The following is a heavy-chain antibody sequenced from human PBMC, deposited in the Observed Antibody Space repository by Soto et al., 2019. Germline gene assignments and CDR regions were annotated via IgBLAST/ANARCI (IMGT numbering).Heavy chain of an antibody. Sequence: SEALSLTCTVSCGSISSYYWSWIRQPPGKGLEWIGYIYYSGSTNYNPSLKSRVTISVDTSKNQFSLKLSSVTAADTAVYYCARSRAWSGYYYYYYMDVWGKGTTVTVSS. D-gene: IGHD3-3*01. CDR3: ARSRAWSGYYYYYYMDV. CDR1: CGSISSYY. J-gene: IGHJ6*03. CDR2: IYYSGST. V-gene: IGHV4-59*01.